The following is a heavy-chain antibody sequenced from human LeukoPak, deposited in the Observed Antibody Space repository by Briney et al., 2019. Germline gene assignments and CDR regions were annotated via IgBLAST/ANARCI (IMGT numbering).Heavy chain of an antibody. CDR3: ARSYEMAVDWFDP. V-gene: IGHV1-2*02. CDR2: INPNSGGT. CDR1: GYTFSGYY. Sequence: ASVKVSCKASGYTFSGYYMHWVRQAPGQGLEWMGWINPNSGGTNYAQNFQGRVTMTRDTSISTAYMELSRLRSDDTAVYYCARSYEMAVDWFDPWGQGTLVTVSS. J-gene: IGHJ5*02. D-gene: IGHD5-24*01.